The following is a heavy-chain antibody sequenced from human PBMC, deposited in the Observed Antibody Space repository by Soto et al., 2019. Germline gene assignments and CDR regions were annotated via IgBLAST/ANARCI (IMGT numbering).Heavy chain of an antibody. CDR2: IAVGSGYT. CDR1: GFTFTSSA. V-gene: IGHV1-58*01. D-gene: IGHD2-8*01. Sequence: SVKVSCKASGFTFTSSAFQWVRQARGQRLEWIGWIAVGSGYTNYAQRFQDRVTLTRDMSTATTYMELSRLTSEDTAIYYCAADAAAWQQMVPSDYWGQVTLVTVSS. CDR3: AADAAAWQQMVPSDY. J-gene: IGHJ4*02.